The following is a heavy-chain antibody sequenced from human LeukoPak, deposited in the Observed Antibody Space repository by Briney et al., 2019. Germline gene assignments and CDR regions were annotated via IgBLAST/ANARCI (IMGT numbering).Heavy chain of an antibody. Sequence: GGSLRLSCAASGFTFGNYTTNWVRQAPGKGLEWVSFISRSSNIYYADSVKGRFTISRDNAKNSLYLQMNSLRAEDTAVYYCARSLSVVTAYLDYWGQGMLVTVSS. J-gene: IGHJ4*02. D-gene: IGHD2-21*02. CDR1: GFTFGNYT. V-gene: IGHV3-21*06. CDR3: ARSLSVVTAYLDY. CDR2: ISRSSNI.